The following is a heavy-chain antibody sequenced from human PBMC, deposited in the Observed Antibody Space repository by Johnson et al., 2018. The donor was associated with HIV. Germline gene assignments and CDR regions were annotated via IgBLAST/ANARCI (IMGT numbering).Heavy chain of an antibody. D-gene: IGHD5-12*01. V-gene: IGHV3-23*04. CDR2: ISGTGGTT. Sequence: EVQLVESGGGVVQPGRSLRLSCAASGFTFSSYGMHWVRQAPGKGLEWVSAISGTGGTTYYADSVRGRFSISRDKSKDTLYLQMSSMRAEDAAVYYCAKCRGYDYDALDFWGQGTMVTVSS. CDR1: GFTFSSYG. J-gene: IGHJ3*01. CDR3: AKCRGYDYDALDF.